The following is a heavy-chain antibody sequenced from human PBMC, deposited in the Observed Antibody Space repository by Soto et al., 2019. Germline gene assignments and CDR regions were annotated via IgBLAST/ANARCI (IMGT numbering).Heavy chain of an antibody. CDR2: IYWDDDK. D-gene: IGHD6-13*01. V-gene: IGHV2-5*02. CDR3: AHRHLASAAGTYDQ. CDR1: GFSLTTPEVG. J-gene: IGHJ5*02. Sequence: QITLKESGPTLVKPTQTLTLTCTFSGFSLTTPEVGVGWIRQPPGKALEWLALIYWDDDKRYSPSLKSRLTITTDTSKNQVVLTMTNMYPVDTATYYCAHRHLASAAGTYDQWGQGTLVTVSS.